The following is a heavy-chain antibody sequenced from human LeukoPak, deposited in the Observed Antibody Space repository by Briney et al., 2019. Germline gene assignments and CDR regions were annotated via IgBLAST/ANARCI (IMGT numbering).Heavy chain of an antibody. CDR3: ARELQSNNWFDP. CDR1: GGTFSSYA. CDR2: IIPIFGTA. D-gene: IGHD4-11*01. V-gene: IGHV1-69*05. J-gene: IGHJ5*02. Sequence: ASVKVSCKASGGTFSSYAISWVRQAPGQGLGWMGGIIPIFGTANYAQKFQGRVTITTDESTSTAYMELSSLRSEDTAVYYCARELQSNNWFDPWGQGTLVTVSS.